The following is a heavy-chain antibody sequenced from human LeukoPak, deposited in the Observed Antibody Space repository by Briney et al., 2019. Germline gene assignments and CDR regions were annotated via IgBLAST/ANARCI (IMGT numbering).Heavy chain of an antibody. J-gene: IGHJ4*02. D-gene: IGHD2/OR15-2a*01. Sequence: GGSLRLSCAASTFTFSSDSMNWVRPAPGKGLEWVSSISSSSDYIYYADSVKGRFTISRDNAKNSLYLQMNSLRVEDSAVYYCARAFPPQTADQIFDYWGQGSLVTVSS. CDR3: ARAFPPQTADQIFDY. V-gene: IGHV3-21*01. CDR1: TFTFSSDS. CDR2: ISSSSDYI.